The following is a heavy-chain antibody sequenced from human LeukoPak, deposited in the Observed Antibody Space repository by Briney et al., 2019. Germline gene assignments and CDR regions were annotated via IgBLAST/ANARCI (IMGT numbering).Heavy chain of an antibody. D-gene: IGHD6-13*01. Sequence: GGSLRLSCAASGFTFSSYAMSWVRQAPGKGLEWVSAISGSGGSTYYADSVKGRFTISRDNSKNTLYLQVNSLRAEDTAVYYCAKDLGSSSWYDYWGQGTLVTVSS. CDR1: GFTFSSYA. V-gene: IGHV3-23*01. J-gene: IGHJ4*02. CDR3: AKDLGSSSWYDY. CDR2: ISGSGGST.